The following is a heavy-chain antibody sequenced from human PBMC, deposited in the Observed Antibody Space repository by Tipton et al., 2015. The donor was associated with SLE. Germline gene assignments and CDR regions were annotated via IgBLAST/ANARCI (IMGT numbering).Heavy chain of an antibody. J-gene: IGHJ4*02. CDR1: RFTFSNYD. V-gene: IGHV3-48*03. Sequence: SLRLSCAASRFTFSNYDMNWVRQAPGKGLEWVSYISDTGSTRFYADSAKGRFTISRDNAKNSLYLQMNSLRAEDTAVYYCARVVAYVIDYWGQGTLVTVSS. D-gene: IGHD3-10*02. CDR2: ISDTGSTR. CDR3: ARVVAYVIDY.